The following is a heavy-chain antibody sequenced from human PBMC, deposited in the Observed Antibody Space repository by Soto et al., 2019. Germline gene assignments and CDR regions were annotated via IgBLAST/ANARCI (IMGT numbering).Heavy chain of an antibody. CDR3: ARDLGYSSGSRDDAFDI. D-gene: IGHD6-19*01. CDR2: IIPIFGTA. V-gene: IGHV1-69*01. CDR1: GGTFSSYA. Sequence: QVQLVQSGAEVKKPGSSVKVSCKASGGTFSSYAISWVRQAPGQGLEWMGGIIPIFGTANYAQKFPGRVTITADQSTSTAYMELSSLRSEDTAVYYCARDLGYSSGSRDDAFDIWGQGTMVTVSS. J-gene: IGHJ3*02.